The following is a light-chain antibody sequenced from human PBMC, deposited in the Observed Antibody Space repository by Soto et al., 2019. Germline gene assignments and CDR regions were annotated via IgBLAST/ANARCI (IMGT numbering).Light chain of an antibody. J-gene: IGLJ3*02. CDR3: CSYAGIITWV. CDR1: SNDIGGHNH. V-gene: IGLV2-23*02. Sequence: QSVLTQPASVSGSPGQSITISCAGTSNDIGGHNHVSWYQQHPGNSPKLIIYEVTGRPPGVSNRFSASKSGTTASLTISGLQAEDEADYYCCSYAGIITWVCGGGTKLTVL. CDR2: EVT.